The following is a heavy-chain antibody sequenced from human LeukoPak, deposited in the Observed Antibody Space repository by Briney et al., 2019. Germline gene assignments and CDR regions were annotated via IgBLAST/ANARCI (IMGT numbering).Heavy chain of an antibody. CDR2: INHSGST. CDR3: ARDRYYYGSGSYLFDY. V-gene: IGHV4-34*01. J-gene: IGHJ4*02. D-gene: IGHD3-10*01. Sequence: SETLSLTCAVYGGSFSGYYWSWIRQPPGKGLEWIGEINHSGSTNNNPSLKSRVTMSVDTSKNQFSLKLSSVTAADTAVYYCARDRYYYGSGSYLFDYWGQGTLVTVSS. CDR1: GGSFSGYY.